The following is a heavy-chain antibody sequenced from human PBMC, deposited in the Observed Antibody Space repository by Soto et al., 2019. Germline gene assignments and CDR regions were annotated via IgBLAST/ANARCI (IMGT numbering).Heavy chain of an antibody. J-gene: IGHJ4*02. CDR2: VSGSGDRT. V-gene: IGHV3-23*01. CDR3: VKDLVVVAV. CDR1: GFTFNNYA. Sequence: GGSLRLSCAASGFTFNNYAMSWVRQAPGEGLEWVSGVSGSGDRTFYTDSVKGRFTISRDNSKNTLSLQMNSLRVEDTAVYYCVKDLVVVAVWGQGTLVTVSS. D-gene: IGHD2-15*01.